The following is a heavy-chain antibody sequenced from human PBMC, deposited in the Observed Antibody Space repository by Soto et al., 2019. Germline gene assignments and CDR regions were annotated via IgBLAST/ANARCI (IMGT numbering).Heavy chain of an antibody. J-gene: IGHJ5*01. CDR1: GGSIISDGYQ. Sequence: SETLSLTCTVSGGSIISDGYQWHWIRQHPGKGLEWIGHITYSGSTYYNPSLKGRVSMSVDTSKSQFSLKLNSVTAADTAVYYCARATWFGELYYDSWGQGTLVTVSS. D-gene: IGHD3-10*01. V-gene: IGHV4-31*03. CDR2: ITYSGST. CDR3: ARATWFGELYYDS.